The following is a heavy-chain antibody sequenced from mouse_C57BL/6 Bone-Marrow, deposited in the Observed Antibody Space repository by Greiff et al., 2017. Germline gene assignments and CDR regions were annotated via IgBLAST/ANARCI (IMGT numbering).Heavy chain of an antibody. CDR1: GYTFTSYW. V-gene: IGHV1-59*01. J-gene: IGHJ3*01. CDR2: IDPSDSYP. Sequence: QVQLKQPGAELVRPGTSVKLSCKASGYTFTSYWMHWVKQRPGQGLEWIGVIDPSDSYPNYNQKFKGKATLTVDTSSSTAYMQLSSLTSEDSAVYYCARRARISGGFAYWGQGTLVTVSA. CDR3: ARRARISGGFAY.